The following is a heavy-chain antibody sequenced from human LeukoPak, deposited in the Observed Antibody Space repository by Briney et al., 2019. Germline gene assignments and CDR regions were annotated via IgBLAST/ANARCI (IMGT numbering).Heavy chain of an antibody. CDR1: GGSFSGYY. CDR2: INHSGST. D-gene: IGHD6-19*01. J-gene: IGHJ3*02. Sequence: PSETLSLTCAVYGGSFSGYYWSWIRQPPGKGLEWIGEINHSGSTNYNPSLKSRVTISVDTSKNQFSLKLSSVTAADTAVYYCARERDSSGWSYVFRRRDAFDIWGQGTMVTVSS. CDR3: ARERDSSGWSYVFRRRDAFDI. V-gene: IGHV4-34*01.